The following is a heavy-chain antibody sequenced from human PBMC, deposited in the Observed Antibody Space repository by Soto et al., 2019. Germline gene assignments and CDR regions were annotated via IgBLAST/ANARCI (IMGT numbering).Heavy chain of an antibody. CDR3: ARDNTMGTGYFDY. J-gene: IGHJ4*02. Sequence: EVQLEESGGGLVKPGGSLRLSCAASGFTFSSYSMNWVRQAPGKGLEWVSSISSSSSYIHYADSVKGRFTISRDNAKNSLYLQMNSLRAEDTAVYYCARDNTMGTGYFDYWGQGTLVTVSS. CDR1: GFTFSSYS. CDR2: ISSSSSYI. V-gene: IGHV3-21*01. D-gene: IGHD3-10*01.